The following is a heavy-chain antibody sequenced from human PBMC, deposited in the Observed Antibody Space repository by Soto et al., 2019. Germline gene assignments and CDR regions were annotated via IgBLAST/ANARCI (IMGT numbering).Heavy chain of an antibody. V-gene: IGHV3-7*01. CDR1: GFTLSGYW. Sequence: EVQLVESGGGLVQPGGSLRLSCGASGFTLSGYWMTWVSQAPGKGLEWVANINQDGSEKYYVDSVKGRFTISRDNAQNSLYLQMDSLRVEDTAVYYCAREIRSSGGSNGPWGQGTLVTVSS. CDR2: INQDGSEK. D-gene: IGHD6-19*01. J-gene: IGHJ5*02. CDR3: AREIRSSGGSNGP.